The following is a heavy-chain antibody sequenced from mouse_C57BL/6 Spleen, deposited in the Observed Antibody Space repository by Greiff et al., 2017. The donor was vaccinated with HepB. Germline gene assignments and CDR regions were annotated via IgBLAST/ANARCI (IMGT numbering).Heavy chain of an antibody. CDR3: TRFTTVVAYWYFDV. V-gene: IGHV5-9-1*02. J-gene: IGHJ1*03. CDR2: ISSGGDYI. D-gene: IGHD1-1*01. CDR1: GFTFSSYA. Sequence: DVQLVESGEGLVKPGGSLKLSCAASGFTFSSYAMSWVRQTPEKRLEWVAYISSGGDYIYYADTVKGRFTISRDNARNTLYLQMSSLKSEDTAMYYCTRFTTVVAYWYFDVWGTGTTVTVSS.